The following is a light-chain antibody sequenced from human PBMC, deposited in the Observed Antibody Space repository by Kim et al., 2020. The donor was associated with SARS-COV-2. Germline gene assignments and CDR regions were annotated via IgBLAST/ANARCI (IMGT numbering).Light chain of an antibody. V-gene: IGLV3-21*04. J-gene: IGLJ2*01. CDR1: NIGRKS. CDR2: YDS. CDR3: QVWDCSSDQV. Sequence: SYELTQPPSVSVAPGKTARITCGGNNIGRKSVHWYQQKPGQAPVLVIYYDSDRPSGIPERFSGSNSGNTATLTISRVEAGDEADYYCQVWDCSSDQVFGG.